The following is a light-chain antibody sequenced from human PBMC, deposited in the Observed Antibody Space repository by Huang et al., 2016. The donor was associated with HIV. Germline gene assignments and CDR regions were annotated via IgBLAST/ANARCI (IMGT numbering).Light chain of an antibody. V-gene: IGKV3-15*01. CDR1: QSVSSN. CDR3: QQSHDWPPYT. CDR2: GAS. Sequence: EIVMTQSPVTLSVSPGESATLSCRASQSVSSNLAWYQQKPGQAPRLLIYGASTRATGIPARFSGSGSGTEFTLTISNLQSEDVAVYYCQQSHDWPPYTFGQGTKLEIK. J-gene: IGKJ2*01.